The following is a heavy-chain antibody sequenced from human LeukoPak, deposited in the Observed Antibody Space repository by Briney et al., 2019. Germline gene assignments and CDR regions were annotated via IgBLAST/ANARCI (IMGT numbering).Heavy chain of an antibody. V-gene: IGHV3-23*01. J-gene: IGHJ4*02. CDR2: ISNSGGST. D-gene: IGHD6-19*01. Sequence: GGSLRLSCGASGFVVSSHYMSWVRQAPGKGVEWVSTISNSGGSTYYADSVKGRFTISRDNSKNTLYLQMNSLRAEDTAVYYCARLFGGSGWYFDYWGQGTLVTVSP. CDR3: ARLFGGSGWYFDY. CDR1: GFVVSSHY.